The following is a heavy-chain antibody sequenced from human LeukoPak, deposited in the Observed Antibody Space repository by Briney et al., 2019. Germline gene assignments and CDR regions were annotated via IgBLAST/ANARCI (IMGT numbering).Heavy chain of an antibody. CDR2: IKQDGTEK. V-gene: IGHV3-7*01. Sequence: GGSLRLSCAASGFTFSRYWMNWVRQAPGKGLEWVANIKQDGTEKYYVDSVKGRFTISRDNAKNSLYLQRNSLRAEDTAVYYCARQEYGDHLWWGQGTLVTVSS. J-gene: IGHJ4*02. CDR3: ARQEYGDHLW. D-gene: IGHD4-17*01. CDR1: GFTFSRYW.